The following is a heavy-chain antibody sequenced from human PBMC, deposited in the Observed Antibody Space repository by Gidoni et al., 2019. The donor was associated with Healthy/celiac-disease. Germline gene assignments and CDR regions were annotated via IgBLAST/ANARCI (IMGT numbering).Heavy chain of an antibody. CDR2: FYYSGST. CDR3: ATGGYSGYDWGWYFDL. Sequence: QLQLQESGPGLVKPSETLSLTCTVSGGSISSSSYYWGWIRQPPGKGLEWIGSFYYSGSTYYPPSLTSRVTISVDTSKNQFSLKLSSVTAADTAVYYCATGGYSGYDWGWYFDLWGRGTLVTVSS. D-gene: IGHD5-12*01. CDR1: GGSISSSSYY. V-gene: IGHV4-39*01. J-gene: IGHJ2*01.